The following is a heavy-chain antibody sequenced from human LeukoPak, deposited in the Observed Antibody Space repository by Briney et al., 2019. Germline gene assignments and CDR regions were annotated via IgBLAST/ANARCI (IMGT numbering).Heavy chain of an antibody. D-gene: IGHD2-2*01. V-gene: IGHV4-34*01. CDR2: INHSGST. Sequence: PSETLSLTCAVYGGSFSGYYWSWIRQPPGKGLEWIGEINHSGSTNYNPSLKSRVTISVDTSKNQFSLKLSSVTAEDTAVYYCARGHYVVVPAGDLYYYYYMDVWGKGTTVTVSS. J-gene: IGHJ6*03. CDR1: GGSFSGYY. CDR3: ARGHYVVVPAGDLYYYYYMDV.